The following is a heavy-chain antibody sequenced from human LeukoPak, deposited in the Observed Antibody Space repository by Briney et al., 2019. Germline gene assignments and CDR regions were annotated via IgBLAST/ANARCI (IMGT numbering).Heavy chain of an antibody. J-gene: IGHJ4*02. CDR1: GYSINSGYY. CDR2: MYHGGMT. Sequence: PSETLSPTCTVSGYSINSGYYWDWIRQPPGKGLEWIGSMYHGGMTYYSPFLRSRVTISVDTSKNQFSLNLSSVTAADTSVYYCARGRNWHSGTYHGAFDYWGQGVLVTVSS. CDR3: ARGRNWHSGTYHGAFDY. D-gene: IGHD1-26*01. V-gene: IGHV4-38-2*02.